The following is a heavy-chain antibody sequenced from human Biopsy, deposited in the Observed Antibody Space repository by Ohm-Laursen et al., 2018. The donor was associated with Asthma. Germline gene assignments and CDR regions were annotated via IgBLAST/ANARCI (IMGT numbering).Heavy chain of an antibody. CDR2: ISPIFGSA. J-gene: IGHJ6*02. Sequence: SVKVSCKASGGMFGNYAISWVRQSPGLGLEWMGGISPIFGSANYAQRFQGRVTITADIFTRTVYMELSGLRFDDTAIYYCARPNPNRDILYYYYHMDVWGQGTTVIVSS. CDR1: GGMFGNYA. V-gene: IGHV1-69*06. CDR3: ARPNPNRDILYYYYHMDV. D-gene: IGHD3-3*02.